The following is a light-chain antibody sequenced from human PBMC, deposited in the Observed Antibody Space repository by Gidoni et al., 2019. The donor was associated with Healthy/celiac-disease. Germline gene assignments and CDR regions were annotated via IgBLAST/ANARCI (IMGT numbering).Light chain of an antibody. CDR2: DAS. V-gene: IGKV1-13*02. CDR1: QGISSA. CDR3: QQFNRYPLLT. Sequence: AIQLTQAPSSLASSVGDRVTLTCRASQGISSALAWYLQKPGKDPKLLIYDASSLESGVPSTFIGSGSCTDFTLLIISLQPEDFATYYCQQFNRYPLLTFGGGTQLEIK. J-gene: IGKJ4*01.